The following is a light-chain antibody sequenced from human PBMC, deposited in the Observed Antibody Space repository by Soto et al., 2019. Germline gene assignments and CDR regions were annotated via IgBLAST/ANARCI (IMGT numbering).Light chain of an antibody. CDR3: QQYSDSLGT. J-gene: IGKJ1*01. CDR2: DAS. Sequence: EIVLTQSPATLSLSPGERATLSCRASQSVSSYLAWYQQKPGQAPRLLIYDASNRATGIPARFSGGGSGTDFTLTISRLAPEDFALYFCQQYSDSLGTFGQGTKVDI. CDR1: QSVSSY. V-gene: IGKV3-11*01.